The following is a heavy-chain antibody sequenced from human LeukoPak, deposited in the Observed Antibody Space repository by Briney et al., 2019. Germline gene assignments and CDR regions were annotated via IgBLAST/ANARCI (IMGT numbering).Heavy chain of an antibody. CDR2: IYYSGST. CDR3: ARDQRYCSSTSCEGVNGIDY. CDR1: GGSISSSSYY. V-gene: IGHV4-39*07. D-gene: IGHD2-2*01. Sequence: PSETLSLTCNVSGGSISSSSYYWGWIRQPPGKGLEWIGSIYYSGSTYYNPSLKSRVTISVDTSKNQFSLKLSSVTAADTAVYYCARDQRYCSSTSCEGVNGIDYWGQGTLVTVSS. J-gene: IGHJ4*02.